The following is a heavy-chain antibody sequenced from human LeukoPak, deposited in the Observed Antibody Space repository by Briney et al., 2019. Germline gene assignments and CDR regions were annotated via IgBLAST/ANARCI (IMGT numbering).Heavy chain of an antibody. CDR1: GDSISTSNCY. J-gene: IGHJ4*02. Sequence: SETLSLTCTVSGDSISTSNCYWGWIRQPPGKGLEWIGNSHYSGSTYYNPSLKSRVTISVDTSKSQFSLKPSSVTAADTAVYYCARHGYYYGSGSYYHPSNYWGQGTLVTVSS. CDR3: ARHGYYYGSGSYYHPSNY. V-gene: IGHV4-39*01. CDR2: SHYSGST. D-gene: IGHD3-10*01.